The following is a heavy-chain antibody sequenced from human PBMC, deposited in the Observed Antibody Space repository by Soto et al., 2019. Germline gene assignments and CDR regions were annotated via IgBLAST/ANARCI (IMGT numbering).Heavy chain of an antibody. V-gene: IGHV3-11*01. CDR1: GFTFSDYY. J-gene: IGHJ3*02. D-gene: IGHD2-8*01. CDR2: ISSSGSTI. Sequence: GGSLRLSCAASGFTFSDYYMSWIRQAPGKGLEWVSYISSSGSTIYYADSVKGRFTISRDNAKNSLYLQMNSLRAEDTAVYYCASPYCTNGVCYRDAFDIWGQGTMVNVSS. CDR3: ASPYCTNGVCYRDAFDI.